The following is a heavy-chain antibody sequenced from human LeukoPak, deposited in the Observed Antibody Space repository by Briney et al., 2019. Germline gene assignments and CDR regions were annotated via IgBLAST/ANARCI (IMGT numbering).Heavy chain of an antibody. CDR3: AKFISYCSGGSCF. D-gene: IGHD2-15*01. Sequence: GGSLRLSCAASGFTFSSYGMHWVRQAPAKGLEWVAVISYDGSNKYYADSVKGRFTISRDNSKNTLYLQMNSLRAEDTAVYYCAKFISYCSGGSCFWSQGTLVTVSS. V-gene: IGHV3-30*18. J-gene: IGHJ4*02. CDR2: ISYDGSNK. CDR1: GFTFSSYG.